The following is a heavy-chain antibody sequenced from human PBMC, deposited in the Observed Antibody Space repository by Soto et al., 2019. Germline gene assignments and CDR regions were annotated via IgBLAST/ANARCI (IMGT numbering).Heavy chain of an antibody. J-gene: IGHJ3*02. CDR2: IVVASGKT. CDR3: AASKGDAADGFDI. D-gene: IGHD3-10*01. Sequence: QMQLVQSGPEVKKPGTSVKVSCKTSGFTFTSSGVQWVRQARGQRLEWIGWIVVASGKTTYAQKFQERVTITRDRXTSTAYMELSSLRSEDTAVYYCAASKGDAADGFDIWGQGTMVTVSS. CDR1: GFTFTSSG. V-gene: IGHV1-58*01.